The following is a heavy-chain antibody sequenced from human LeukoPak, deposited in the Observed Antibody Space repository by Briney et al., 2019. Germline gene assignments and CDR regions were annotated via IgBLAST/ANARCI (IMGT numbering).Heavy chain of an antibody. CDR2: ISGSGGST. D-gene: IGHD2-15*01. Sequence: GGSLRLSCSASGLTFRNYAMHWVRQAPGKGLEWVSAISGSGGSTYYADSVKGRFTISRDNSKNTLYLQMNSLRAEDTAVYYCANINVALDAYWGQGTLVTVSS. V-gene: IGHV3-23*01. CDR1: GLTFRNYA. J-gene: IGHJ4*02. CDR3: ANINVALDAY.